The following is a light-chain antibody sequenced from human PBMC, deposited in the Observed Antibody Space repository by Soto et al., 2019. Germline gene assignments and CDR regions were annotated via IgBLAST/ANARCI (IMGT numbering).Light chain of an antibody. Sequence: QSVLTQPASVSGSPGQSITISCTGTSSDVGAYKYVSWFQQHPGKAPKLMIYEVTNRPSGVSNRFSGSKSGNTASLTISGLQPEDEADYYCSSYSTTTTHVFGPGTKVAVL. CDR1: SSDVGAYKY. CDR3: SSYSTTTTHV. CDR2: EVT. J-gene: IGLJ1*01. V-gene: IGLV2-14*03.